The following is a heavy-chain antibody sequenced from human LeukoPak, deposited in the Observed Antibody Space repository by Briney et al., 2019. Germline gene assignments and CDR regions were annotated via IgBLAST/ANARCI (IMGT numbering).Heavy chain of an antibody. V-gene: IGHV1-46*01. Sequence: ASVKVSCKSSGGTFSSYANSWVRHAPGQGLEWMGIINPSGGSTTYAQKFQGRVTMTRDTSTSTVYMELSSLRSEDTAVYYCARGYGDYAYWGQGTLVTVSS. D-gene: IGHD4-17*01. CDR2: INPSGGST. CDR3: ARGYGDYAY. J-gene: IGHJ4*02. CDR1: GGTFSSYA.